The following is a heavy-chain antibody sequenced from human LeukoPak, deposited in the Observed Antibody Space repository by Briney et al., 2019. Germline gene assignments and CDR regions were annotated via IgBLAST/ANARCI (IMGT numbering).Heavy chain of an antibody. CDR2: MYYSGTT. D-gene: IGHD5-12*01. CDR1: GYSISSSSYY. Sequence: SSETLSLTCTVSGYSISSSSYYWGWIRQPPGKGLEWIGLMYYSGTTYYNPSLKSRVTISVDTSKNQFSLKLSSVTAADTAVYYCARVSIHLRGSGYDSTYYYMDVWGKGTTVTVSS. V-gene: IGHV4-39*07. CDR3: ARVSIHLRGSGYDSTYYYMDV. J-gene: IGHJ6*03.